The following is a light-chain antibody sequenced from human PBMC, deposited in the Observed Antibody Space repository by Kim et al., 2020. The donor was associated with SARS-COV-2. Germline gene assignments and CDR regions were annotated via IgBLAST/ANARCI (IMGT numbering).Light chain of an antibody. J-gene: IGLJ2*01. V-gene: IGLV3-25*03. CDR1: ALANQN. Sequence: SYELTQPPSVSVSPGQTARITCSRDALANQNANWYQQKPSQAPLLLIYKDIERPSGISERISASRSGTTVTLTISGVQPEDEADYYCQSADSGGALVIFGGGTQLTVL. CDR3: QSADSGGALVI. CDR2: KDI.